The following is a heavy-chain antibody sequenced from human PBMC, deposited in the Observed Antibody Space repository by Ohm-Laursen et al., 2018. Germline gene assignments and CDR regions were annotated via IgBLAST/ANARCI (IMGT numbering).Heavy chain of an antibody. J-gene: IGHJ4*02. CDR3: ARLLSGSSPEDY. CDR1: GFTFSSHW. CDR2: ITSSGSTI. Sequence: SLRLSCSAPGFTFSSHWMSWVRQAPGKGLEWVSYITSSGSTIYYADSVKGRFTISRDNAKNSLYLQMNGLRPEDTAVYYCARLLSGSSPEDYWGQGTLVTVSS. D-gene: IGHD1-26*01. V-gene: IGHV3-11*01.